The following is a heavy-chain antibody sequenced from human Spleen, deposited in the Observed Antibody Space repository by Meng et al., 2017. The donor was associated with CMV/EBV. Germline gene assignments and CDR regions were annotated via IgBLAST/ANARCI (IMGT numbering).Heavy chain of an antibody. D-gene: IGHD2/OR15-2a*01. CDR3: AKSINIIREKGMFDP. J-gene: IGHJ5*02. V-gene: IGHV1-69*05. CDR2: TA. Sequence: TANYAHDFLGRVTITTDESTNTACMELRDVRSEDTAVYYCAKSINIIREKGMFDPWGQGTLVTVSS.